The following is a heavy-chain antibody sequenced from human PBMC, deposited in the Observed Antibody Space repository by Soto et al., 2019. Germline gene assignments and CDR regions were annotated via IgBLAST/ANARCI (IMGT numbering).Heavy chain of an antibody. CDR1: GYTFTTYY. CDR3: ATNSGSPESYGMDV. J-gene: IGHJ6*02. V-gene: IGHV1-46*01. CDR2: INPSGGST. Sequence: QVQLVQSGAEVKKPGASVKVSCKASGYTFTTYYMHWVRQAPGQGLEWMGVINPSGGSTSYAQKFQDRVTMTRDTSTSTVYMEVSSLRSEDTAVYYCATNSGSPESYGMDVWGQGTTVTVSS. D-gene: IGHD1-26*01.